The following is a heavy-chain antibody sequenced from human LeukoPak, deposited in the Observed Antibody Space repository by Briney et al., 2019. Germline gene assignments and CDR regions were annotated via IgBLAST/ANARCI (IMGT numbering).Heavy chain of an antibody. CDR1: GFTFSPHY. CDR3: GDLGSTGTDH. D-gene: IGHD4-17*01. CDR2: ITNKADGYTT. V-gene: IGHV3-72*01. J-gene: IGHJ4*02. Sequence: PGGSLRLSCAASGFTFSPHYMDWVRQSPGQGPEWVGLITNKADGYTTIYAASVKGRFTISRDDSKNSIYLQMDSLKTEDTAMYYCGDLGSTGTDHWGQGTLVTVSS.